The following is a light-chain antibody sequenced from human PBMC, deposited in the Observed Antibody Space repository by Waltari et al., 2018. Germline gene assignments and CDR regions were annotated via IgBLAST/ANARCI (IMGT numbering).Light chain of an antibody. CDR1: GSSIGAGEE. V-gene: IGLV1-40*01. J-gene: IGLJ3*02. CDR2: GGS. CDR3: QSYDTSLSVV. Sequence: QSVLTQPPSLSGAPGQRVPISCTGSGSSIGAGEEVRWYPQLPRAAPKLLIYGGSTRPVGVPDRFFGSTSGTSASLAITGLQAEDEADYYCQSYDTSLSVVFGGGTKLTVL.